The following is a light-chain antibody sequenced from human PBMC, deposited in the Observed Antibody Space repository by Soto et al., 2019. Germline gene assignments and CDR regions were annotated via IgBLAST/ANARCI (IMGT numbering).Light chain of an antibody. V-gene: IGLV2-8*01. J-gene: IGLJ2*01. CDR2: EVT. CDR3: SSYAGNNNLV. Sequence: QSALTQPPSASGSPGQSVTISCTGTSSDVGAYNYVSWYQQHPGKAPKLMICEVTKRPSGVPDRFSGSKSGNTASLTVSGLQTEDEADYYCSSYAGNNNLVFGGGTKLTVL. CDR1: SSDVGAYNY.